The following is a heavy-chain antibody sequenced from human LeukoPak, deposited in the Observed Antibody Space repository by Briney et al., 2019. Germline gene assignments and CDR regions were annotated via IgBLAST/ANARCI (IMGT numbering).Heavy chain of an antibody. J-gene: IGHJ4*02. CDR2: INHSGST. D-gene: IGHD5-18*01. Sequence: SETLSLTCAVYGGSFSGYYWSWIRQPPGKGLEWIGEINHSGSTNYNPSLKSRVTTSVDTSKNQFSLKLSSVTAADTAVYYCARGLRYSYGYYYFDYWGQGTLVTVSS. CDR1: GGSFSGYY. V-gene: IGHV4-34*01. CDR3: ARGLRYSYGYYYFDY.